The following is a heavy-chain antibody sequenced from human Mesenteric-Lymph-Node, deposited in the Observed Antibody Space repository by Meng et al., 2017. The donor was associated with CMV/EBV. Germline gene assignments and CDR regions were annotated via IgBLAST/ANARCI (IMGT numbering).Heavy chain of an antibody. Sequence: GESLKISCVASGSTFSSHWMHWVRQAPGKGLVWVSRINSDGSSTTYADSVKGRLTISRDNAKNTLYLQMNSLRAEDTAVYYCARAGFGVLTPFDYWGQGTLVTVSS. V-gene: IGHV3-74*01. CDR1: GSTFSSHW. CDR2: INSDGSST. D-gene: IGHD3-3*01. CDR3: ARAGFGVLTPFDY. J-gene: IGHJ4*02.